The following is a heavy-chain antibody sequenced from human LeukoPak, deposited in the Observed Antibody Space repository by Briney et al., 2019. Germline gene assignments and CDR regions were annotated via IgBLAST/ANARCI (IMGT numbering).Heavy chain of an antibody. Sequence: SETLSLTCTVSGGSISSYYWSWIRQPPGKGLEWIGYIYYSGSTNYNPSLKSRVTISVDTSKNQFSLKLSSVTAADTAVYYCARHFVAHAPGPLGYWGQGTLVTVSS. CDR1: GGSISSYY. CDR2: IYYSGST. V-gene: IGHV4-59*08. J-gene: IGHJ4*02. D-gene: IGHD2-15*01. CDR3: ARHFVAHAPGPLGY.